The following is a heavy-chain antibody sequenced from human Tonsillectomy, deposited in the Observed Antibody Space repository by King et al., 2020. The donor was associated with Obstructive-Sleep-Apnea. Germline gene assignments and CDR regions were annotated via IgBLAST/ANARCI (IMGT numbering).Heavy chain of an antibody. V-gene: IGHV3-30*02. CDR1: GFTFSSYG. CDR3: AKXRIVVVPTVXVXXXSGXXX. D-gene: IGHD2-2*01. Sequence: VQLVESGGGVVQPGGSLRLSCAASGFTFSSYGMHWVRQAPGKGLEWVAFIRYDGSNKYYADSVKGRFTISRDNPKNTLYLQMNSLRPEDTAVYYCAKXRIVVVPTVXVXXXSGXXXWGXXTXXTVXS. J-gene: IGHJ6*02. CDR2: IRYDGSNK.